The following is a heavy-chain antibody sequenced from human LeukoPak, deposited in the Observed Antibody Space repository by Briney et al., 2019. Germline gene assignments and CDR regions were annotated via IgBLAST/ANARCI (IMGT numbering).Heavy chain of an antibody. Sequence: ASVEVSCKASGGTFSSYAISWVRQAPGQGLEWMGGIIPIFGTANYAQKFQGRVTITADESTSTAYMELSSLRSEDTAVYYCARRRVSSSGPHLDYWGQGTLVTVSS. J-gene: IGHJ4*02. CDR2: IIPIFGTA. V-gene: IGHV1-69*13. CDR1: GGTFSSYA. CDR3: ARRRVSSSGPHLDY. D-gene: IGHD6-13*01.